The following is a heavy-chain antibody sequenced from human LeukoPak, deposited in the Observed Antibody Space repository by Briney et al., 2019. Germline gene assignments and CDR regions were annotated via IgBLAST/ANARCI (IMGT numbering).Heavy chain of an antibody. Sequence: SETLSLTCTVSGGSISSYYWSWIRQPPGKGLEWIGYTCYSGSTNYNPSLKSRVTISVDTSKNQFSLKLSSVTAADTAVYYCARHYYDSSGYRIDAFDIWGQGTMVTVSS. V-gene: IGHV4-59*08. D-gene: IGHD3-22*01. J-gene: IGHJ3*02. CDR1: GGSISSYY. CDR2: TCYSGST. CDR3: ARHYYDSSGYRIDAFDI.